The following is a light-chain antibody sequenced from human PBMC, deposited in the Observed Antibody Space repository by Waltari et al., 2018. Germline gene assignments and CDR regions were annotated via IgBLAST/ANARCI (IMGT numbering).Light chain of an antibody. CDR2: DVS. V-gene: IGKV1-39*01. CDR3: HQSFTAPLT. J-gene: IGKJ3*01. CDR1: QTINNY. Sequence: DIQLTQSPSSVSASIGDRVTITCRSSQTINNYLNWYHHKPGRAPKLLLSDVSNLEHGVPSRFSGSGYGAEFTLIITSLQPEDVGTYYCHQSFTAPLTFGPGARVEIK.